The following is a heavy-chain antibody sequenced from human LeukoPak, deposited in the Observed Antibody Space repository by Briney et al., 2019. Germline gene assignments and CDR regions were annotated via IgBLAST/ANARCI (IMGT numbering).Heavy chain of an antibody. V-gene: IGHV3-30*02. CDR2: IRYDGSNK. CDR1: GFTFSSYG. CDR3: AKGKRDYYGSGSYYLYYFDY. D-gene: IGHD3-10*01. J-gene: IGHJ4*02. Sequence: PGGSLRLSCAASGFTFSSYGMHWVRQAPGKGLEWVAFIRYDGSNKYYADSVKGRFTISRDNSKNTLYLQMNSLRAEDTAVYYCAKGKRDYYGSGSYYLYYFDYWGQGTLVTVSS.